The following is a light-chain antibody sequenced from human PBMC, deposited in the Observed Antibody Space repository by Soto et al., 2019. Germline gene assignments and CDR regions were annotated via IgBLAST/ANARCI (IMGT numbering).Light chain of an antibody. CDR3: CSYTSATTYV. CDR1: SSDVGAYNY. Sequence: QSALTQPASVSGSPGQSITISCTGTSSDVGAYNYASWYQQLHPGEAPKLIIYDVIHRSPGVSNRFSGSKSGNTASLTISGLQTEDEADYYCCSYTSATTYVFGTGTKVTVL. J-gene: IGLJ1*01. V-gene: IGLV2-14*03. CDR2: DVI.